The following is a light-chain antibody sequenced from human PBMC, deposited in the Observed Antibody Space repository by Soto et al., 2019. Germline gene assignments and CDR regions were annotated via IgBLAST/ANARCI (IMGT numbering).Light chain of an antibody. J-gene: IGKJ1*01. CDR2: DAS. CDR3: QQYNSYWT. CDR1: QSISSW. Sequence: DIQMTQSPSTLSASVGDRVTITCRASQSISSWLAWYQQKPGKAPKLLIYDASSLESGVPSRFSGIGSGTEFTLTISSLQPDDVATYYGQQYNSYWTFGQGTKVESK. V-gene: IGKV1-5*01.